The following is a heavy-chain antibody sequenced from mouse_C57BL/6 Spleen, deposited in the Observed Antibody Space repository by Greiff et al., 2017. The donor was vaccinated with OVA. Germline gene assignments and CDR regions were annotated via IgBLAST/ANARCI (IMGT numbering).Heavy chain of an antibody. V-gene: IGHV1-69*01. CDR1: GYTFTSYW. Sequence: QVQLKQPGAELVMPGASVKLSCKASGYTFTSYWMHWVKQRPGQGLEWIGEIDPSDSYTNYNQKFKGKSTLTVDKSSSTAYMQLSSLTSEDSAVYYWARGGTRYFDYWGQGTTLTVSS. J-gene: IGHJ2*01. D-gene: IGHD3-3*01. CDR2: IDPSDSYT. CDR3: ARGGTRYFDY.